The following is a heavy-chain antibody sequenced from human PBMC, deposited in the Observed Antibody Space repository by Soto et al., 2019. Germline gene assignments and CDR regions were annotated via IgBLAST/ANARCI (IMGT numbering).Heavy chain of an antibody. D-gene: IGHD2-15*01. CDR1: GGTFSSYA. CDR3: XXXPGYCSGGSCRITYYFDY. V-gene: IGHV1-69*01. Sequence: QVQLVQSGAEVKKPGSSVKVSCKASGGTFSSYAISWVRQAPGQGLEWMGGIIPIFGTGNYAQKFQGRVTITADESTSTAYMELSSLRSEDTAVYYXXXXPGYCSGGSCRITYYFDYWGQGALVT. CDR2: IIPIFGTG. J-gene: IGHJ4*02.